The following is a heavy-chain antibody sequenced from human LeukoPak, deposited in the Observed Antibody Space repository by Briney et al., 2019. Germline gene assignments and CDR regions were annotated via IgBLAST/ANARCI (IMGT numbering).Heavy chain of an antibody. CDR1: GFTFGDYA. V-gene: IGHV3-23*01. J-gene: IGHJ4*02. CDR3: AKTGGSYPYYFDY. D-gene: IGHD1-26*01. CDR2: ITGSSSST. Sequence: PGGSLRLSCTASGFTFGDYAMSWVRQAPGKGLEWVAAITGSSSSTYYTDSVKGRFTISRDNPQNTLYLQMNSLRAEDTAVYYCAKTGGSYPYYFDYWGQGTLVTVSS.